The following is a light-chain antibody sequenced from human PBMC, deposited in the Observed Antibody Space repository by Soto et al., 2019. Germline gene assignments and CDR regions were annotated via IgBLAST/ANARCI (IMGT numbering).Light chain of an antibody. CDR3: QQYSRSPWT. CDR1: QTVRSSY. V-gene: IGKV3D-20*01. J-gene: IGKJ1*01. CDR2: DAS. Sequence: EIVLTQSPATLSLSPGERATLSCGASQTVRSSYLAWYQQRPGLAPRLLIYDASTRATGIPDRFSGSGSGTDFTITITRLEPEDFAVYYCQQYSRSPWTFGQGTKVEIK.